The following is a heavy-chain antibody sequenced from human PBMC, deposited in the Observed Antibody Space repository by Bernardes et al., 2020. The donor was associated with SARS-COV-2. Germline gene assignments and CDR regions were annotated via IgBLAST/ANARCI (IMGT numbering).Heavy chain of an antibody. Sequence: SVKVSCKASGFTFTSSAVQWVRQARGQRLEWIGWIVVGSGNTNYAQKFQERVTITRDMSTSTAYMELSSLRSEDTAVYYCAADRSQWLVPNYYYYYYGMDVWGQGTTVTVSS. CDR1: GFTFTSSA. CDR3: AADRSQWLVPNYYYYYYGMDV. CDR2: IVVGSGNT. V-gene: IGHV1-58*01. J-gene: IGHJ6*02. D-gene: IGHD6-19*01.